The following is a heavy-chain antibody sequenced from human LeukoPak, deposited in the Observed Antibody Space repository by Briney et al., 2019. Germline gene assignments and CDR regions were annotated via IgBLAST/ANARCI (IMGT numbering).Heavy chain of an antibody. CDR1: GFTFSTYG. J-gene: IGHJ2*01. CDR3: ARGVNVSVFYDSSGYYFYWYFDL. Sequence: PGGTLRLSCAASGFTFSTYGMNWVRQAPGKGLEWVSGITGSGGSTYYADSLKGRVTISRDNSKNTLYLQMNSLRAEDTAVYYCARGVNVSVFYDSSGYYFYWYFDLWGRGTLVTVSS. CDR2: ITGSGGST. V-gene: IGHV3-23*01. D-gene: IGHD3-22*01.